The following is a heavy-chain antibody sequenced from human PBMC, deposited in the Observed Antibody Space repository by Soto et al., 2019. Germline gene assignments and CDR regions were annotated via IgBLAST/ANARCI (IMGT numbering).Heavy chain of an antibody. Sequence: QVQLLQSGGEMKKPGASVKVSCKASGYTFATYGIGWVRQAPGQGLEWMGWITPSNGDTNYEQKLQGRVTMTTDTPAIGADREVRSLRSDDTAVYYCAIFAPCNSGICYARPGDYGGKGTVITVAS. CDR1: GYTFATYG. V-gene: IGHV1-18*01. CDR2: ITPSNGDT. D-gene: IGHD6-6*01. J-gene: IGHJ4*02. CDR3: AIFAPCNSGICYARPGDY.